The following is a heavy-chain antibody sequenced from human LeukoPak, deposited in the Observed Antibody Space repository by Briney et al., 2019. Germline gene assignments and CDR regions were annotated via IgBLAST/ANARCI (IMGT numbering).Heavy chain of an antibody. V-gene: IGHV3-23*01. D-gene: IGHD3-16*02. J-gene: IGHJ4*02. CDR2: ISGSGGNT. CDR1: GFTFSRNG. Sequence: HTGGSLRLSCAASGFTFSRNGMTWVRQAPGKGLEWVSAISGSGGNTYYADSVKGRFTISRDNSKNTLYLQMNSLRAEDTAVYYCAREKLYYDYVWGSYRESYSFDSWGQGTLVTVSS. CDR3: AREKLYYDYVWGSYRESYSFDS.